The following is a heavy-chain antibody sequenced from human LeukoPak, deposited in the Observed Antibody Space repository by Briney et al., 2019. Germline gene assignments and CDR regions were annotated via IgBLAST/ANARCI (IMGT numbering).Heavy chain of an antibody. CDR3: AREINPDAFGI. V-gene: IGHV3-48*03. J-gene: IGHJ3*02. CDR2: ISTSGSII. Sequence: GGSLRLSCAASGFTFSDYEMNWVRQAPGKGLEWVSHISTSGSIIHYADSVEGRFIISRDNAKNSLYLQMNSLRAEDTAVYYCAREINPDAFGIWGQGTMVTVSS. CDR1: GFTFSDYE.